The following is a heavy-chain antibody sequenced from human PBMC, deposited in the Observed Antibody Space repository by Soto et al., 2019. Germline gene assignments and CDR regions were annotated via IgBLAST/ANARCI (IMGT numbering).Heavy chain of an antibody. CDR2: ISGSGGST. D-gene: IGHD2-15*01. CDR3: AKDLGIVVVVGDAFDI. J-gene: IGHJ3*02. Sequence: EVQLLESGGGLVQPGGSLRLSCAASGFTFSSYAMSWVRQAPGKGLEWVSAISGSGGSTYYADSVKGRFTISRDNSKNTLYLQMNSLRAEDTAVYYCAKDLGIVVVVGDAFDIWGQGTMVTVSS. V-gene: IGHV3-23*01. CDR1: GFTFSSYA.